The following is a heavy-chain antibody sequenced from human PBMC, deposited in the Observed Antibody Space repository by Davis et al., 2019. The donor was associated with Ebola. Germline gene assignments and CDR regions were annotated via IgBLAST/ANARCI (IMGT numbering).Heavy chain of an antibody. J-gene: IGHJ4*02. CDR2: VHGGNGNT. Sequence: ASVKVSCKASAFILTNYAIHWVRQAPGQRLEGMGSVHGGNGNTKYSQRFQGRVTITTDTSASTAYLDLSSLRSDDTAVFYCARATFGYNSGWYADYWGQGTLVTVSS. D-gene: IGHD6-19*01. CDR1: AFILTNYA. CDR3: ARATFGYNSGWYADY. V-gene: IGHV1-3*01.